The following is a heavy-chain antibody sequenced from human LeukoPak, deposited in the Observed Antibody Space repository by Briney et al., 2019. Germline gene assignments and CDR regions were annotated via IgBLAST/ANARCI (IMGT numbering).Heavy chain of an antibody. J-gene: IGHJ4*02. Sequence: GGSLRLSCAASGFIISHYAIHWVRQAPGKGLEWVAVISYDGNHQYYADSVKGRFTISRDNSKNTLYLQMNSLRAEDTAVYYCAKDEAAYYYDSSGYLEAYWGQGTLVTVSS. D-gene: IGHD3-22*01. CDR1: GFIISHYA. CDR3: AKDEAAYYYDSSGYLEAY. V-gene: IGHV3-30*04. CDR2: ISYDGNHQ.